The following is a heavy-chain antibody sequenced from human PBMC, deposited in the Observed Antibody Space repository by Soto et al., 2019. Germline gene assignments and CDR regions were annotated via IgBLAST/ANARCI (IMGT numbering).Heavy chain of an antibody. CDR2: IIPILGIA. J-gene: IGHJ4*02. CDR3: ASLRSYGDYGNY. D-gene: IGHD4-17*01. CDR1: GGTFSSYT. Sequence: QVQLVQSGAEVKKPGSSVKVSCKASGGTFSSYTISWVRQAPGQGLEWMGRIIPILGIANYAQKFQGRGTITADKSTSTAKRELSSLRSEDTAVYYCASLRSYGDYGNYWGQGTLVTVSS. V-gene: IGHV1-69*02.